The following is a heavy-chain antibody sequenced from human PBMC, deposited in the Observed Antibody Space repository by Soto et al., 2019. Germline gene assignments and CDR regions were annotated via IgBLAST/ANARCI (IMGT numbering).Heavy chain of an antibody. CDR3: ARESRDYGDYLYYYYGMDV. D-gene: IGHD4-17*01. CDR2: ISSSSSTI. CDR1: GFTFSSYS. Sequence: PGGSLRLSCAASGFTFSSYSMNWVRQAPGKGLEWVSYISSSSSTIYYADSVKGRFTISRDNAKNSLYLQMNSLRDEDTAVYYCARESRDYGDYLYYYYGMDVWGQGTTVTVSS. V-gene: IGHV3-48*02. J-gene: IGHJ6*02.